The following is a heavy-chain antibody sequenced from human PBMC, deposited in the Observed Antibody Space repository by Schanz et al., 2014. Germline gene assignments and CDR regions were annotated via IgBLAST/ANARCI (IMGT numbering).Heavy chain of an antibody. D-gene: IGHD3-9*01. J-gene: IGHJ3*02. CDR2: VFYSGTT. CDR1: GGSISSGDSL. CDR3: ARGVRRYDILTGHYCVDSFDI. Sequence: QVQLQESGPGLVKPSQTLSLACAVSGGSISSGDSLWSWIRQPPGRGLEWIGYVFYSGTTSYNPPRKCRMSMSEDTSKNQISLNLKSVSAADTAVYYCARGVRRYDILTGHYCVDSFDIWGQGTMVTVSS. V-gene: IGHV4-30-4*07.